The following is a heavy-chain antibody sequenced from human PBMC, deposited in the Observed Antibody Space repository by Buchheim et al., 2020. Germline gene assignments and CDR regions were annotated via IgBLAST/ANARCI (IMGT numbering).Heavy chain of an antibody. Sequence: QVQLVESGGGVVQPGRSLRLSCAASGFTFSSYAMHWVRQAPGKGLEWVAVISYDGSNQYYADSVKGRFTIYRDNSGNTLYLQMNSLRAEDTAVYYCARASMLRGVIVTSYWGQGTL. J-gene: IGHJ4*02. D-gene: IGHD3-10*01. CDR1: GFTFSSYA. CDR2: ISYDGSNQ. V-gene: IGHV3-30-3*01. CDR3: ARASMLRGVIVTSY.